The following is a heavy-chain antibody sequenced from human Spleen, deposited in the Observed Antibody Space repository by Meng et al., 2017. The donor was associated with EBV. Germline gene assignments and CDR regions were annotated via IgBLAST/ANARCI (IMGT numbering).Heavy chain of an antibody. CDR2: ISGTGGRT. D-gene: IGHD2-8*02. CDR3: AKLLDS. Sequence: EVHLVESGGGLVQPGGSLTFSCTASGFTFTDYAMSWVRQAPGKGLEWISAISGTGGRTHYADSVKGRFSISRDDSKNTVYLQMNSLTVDDTALYYCAKLLDSWGQGTLVT. CDR1: GFTFTDYA. V-gene: IGHV3-23*04. J-gene: IGHJ5*01.